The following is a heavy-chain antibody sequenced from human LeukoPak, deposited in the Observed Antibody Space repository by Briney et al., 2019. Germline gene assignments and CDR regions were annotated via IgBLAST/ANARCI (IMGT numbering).Heavy chain of an antibody. V-gene: IGHV3-33*01. CDR3: ARDLSYSSSLFDY. D-gene: IGHD6-13*01. J-gene: IGHJ4*02. Sequence: PGGSLRLSCAASGFTFSSYGMHWVRQAPGKGLEWVAVIWYDGSNKYYADSVKGRFTISRDNSKNTLHLQMNSLRAEDTAVYYCARDLSYSSSLFDYWGQGTLVTVSS. CDR2: IWYDGSNK. CDR1: GFTFSSYG.